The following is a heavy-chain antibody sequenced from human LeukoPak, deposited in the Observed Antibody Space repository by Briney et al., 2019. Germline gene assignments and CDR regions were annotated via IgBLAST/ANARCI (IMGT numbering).Heavy chain of an antibody. Sequence: GGSLRLSCAASGFTFSSYSMNWVRQAPGKGLEWVSSISSSSSCIYYADSVKGRFTISRDNAKNSLYLQMNSLRAEDTAVYYCARGDSTVIYYFDYWGQGTLVTVSS. CDR1: GFTFSSYS. V-gene: IGHV3-21*01. CDR3: ARGDSTVIYYFDY. D-gene: IGHD4-11*01. CDR2: ISSSSSCI. J-gene: IGHJ4*02.